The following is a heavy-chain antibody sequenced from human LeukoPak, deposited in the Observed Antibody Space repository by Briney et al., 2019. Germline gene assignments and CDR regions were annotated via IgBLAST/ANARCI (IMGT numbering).Heavy chain of an antibody. CDR3: AISGIAAAVDY. D-gene: IGHD6-13*01. Sequence: ASVKVSCKASGYTFTSYYMHWVRQAPGQGLEWMGIINPSGGSTSYAQKFQGRVTMTRDTSTSTVYMELSSLRSEDTAVYYCAISGIAAAVDYWGQGTLVTVSS. CDR1: GYTFTSYY. CDR2: INPSGGST. J-gene: IGHJ4*02. V-gene: IGHV1-46*01.